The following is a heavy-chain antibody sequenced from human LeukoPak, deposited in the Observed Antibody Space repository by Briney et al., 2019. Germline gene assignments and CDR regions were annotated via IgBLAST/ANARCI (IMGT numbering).Heavy chain of an antibody. CDR3: ARDHRWSYDY. D-gene: IGHD1-26*01. CDR1: GFTFSGHY. Sequence: GGSLRLSCAASGFTFSGHYMHWVRQAPGKGLVWVSHIKGDGSDARYADSVEGRFIISRDNAKNTLYLQMNSLRAEDTGVYFCARDHRWSYDYWGQATLVTVSS. CDR2: IKGDGSDA. J-gene: IGHJ4*02. V-gene: IGHV3-74*01.